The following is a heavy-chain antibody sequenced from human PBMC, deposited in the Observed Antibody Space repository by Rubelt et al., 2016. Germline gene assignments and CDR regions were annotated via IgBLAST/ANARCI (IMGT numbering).Heavy chain of an antibody. CDR3: ARGKAIFGVVIDPTYYYYYGMDV. CDR1: SSYA. V-gene: IGHV1-69*10. Sequence: SSYAISWVRQAPGQGLEWMGGIIPILGIANYAQKFQGRVTITADKSTSTAYMELSSLRSEDMAVHYCARGKAIFGVVIDPTYYYYYGMDVWGQGTTVPVSS. CDR2: IIPILGIA. D-gene: IGHD3-3*01. J-gene: IGHJ6*02.